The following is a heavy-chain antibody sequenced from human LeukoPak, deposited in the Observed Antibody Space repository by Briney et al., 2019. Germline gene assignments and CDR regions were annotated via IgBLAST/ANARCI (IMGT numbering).Heavy chain of an antibody. Sequence: PGGSLRLSCAASGFTFDDYAMHWVRQAPGKGLEWVSGISWNSGSIGYADSVKGRFTISRDNAKNSLYLQMNSLRAEDTALYYCAKDITWELLRGAFDIWGQGTMVTVSS. J-gene: IGHJ3*02. CDR3: AKDITWELLRGAFDI. CDR2: ISWNSGSI. CDR1: GFTFDDYA. V-gene: IGHV3-9*01. D-gene: IGHD1-26*01.